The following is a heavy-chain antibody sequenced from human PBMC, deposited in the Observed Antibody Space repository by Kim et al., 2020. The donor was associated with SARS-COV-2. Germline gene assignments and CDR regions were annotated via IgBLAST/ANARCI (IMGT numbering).Heavy chain of an antibody. D-gene: IGHD3-22*01. Sequence: ASVKVSCKASGYTFTSYAMHWVRQAPGQRLEWMGWINAGNGNTKYSQKFQGRVTITRDTSASTAYMELSSLRSEDTAVYYCARARYYYDSSGLGWFDPWGQGTLVTVSS. J-gene: IGHJ5*02. CDR2: INAGNGNT. CDR1: GYTFTSYA. V-gene: IGHV1-3*01. CDR3: ARARYYYDSSGLGWFDP.